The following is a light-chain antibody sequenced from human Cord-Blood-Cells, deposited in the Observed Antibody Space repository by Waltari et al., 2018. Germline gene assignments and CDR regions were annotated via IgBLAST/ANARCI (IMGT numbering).Light chain of an antibody. Sequence: QSALTQPAPVSGSPGQSIPISCTGTSSDVGSYNLVSWYQQHPGKAPKLRIYEGSKRPSGVSNRFSGSKSGNTASLTISGLQAEDEADYYCCSYAGSSTYYVFGTGTKVTVL. V-gene: IGLV2-23*01. CDR3: CSYAGSSTYYV. J-gene: IGLJ1*01. CDR2: EGS. CDR1: SSDVGSYNL.